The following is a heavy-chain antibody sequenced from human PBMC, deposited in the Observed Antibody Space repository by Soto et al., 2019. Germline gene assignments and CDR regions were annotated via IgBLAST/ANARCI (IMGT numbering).Heavy chain of an antibody. CDR3: ATRGYIWGSDS. CDR2: FDPEDGET. V-gene: IGHV1-24*01. CDR1: GYTLTELS. J-gene: IGHJ5*02. D-gene: IGHD3-16*01. Sequence: ASVKDSCKVSGYTLTELSMHWVRQAPGKGLEWMGGFDPEDGETIYAQKFQGRVTMTEDTSTDTAYMELSSLRSEYTAVYYCATRGYIWGSDSWGQGTLVTVSS.